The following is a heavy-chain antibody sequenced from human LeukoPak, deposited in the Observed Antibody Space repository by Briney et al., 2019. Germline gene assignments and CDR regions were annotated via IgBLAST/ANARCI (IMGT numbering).Heavy chain of an antibody. CDR1: GGSISSHY. D-gene: IGHD6-19*01. Sequence: ETLSLTCTVSGGSISSHYWSWIRQAPGKGLEWIGYIYYSGSTNYNPSLKSRVTISVDTSKNQFSLKLSSVTAADTAVYYCARLIGDIAVSGTSWFDPWGQGTLVTISS. V-gene: IGHV4-59*11. CDR2: IYYSGST. CDR3: ARLIGDIAVSGTSWFDP. J-gene: IGHJ5*02.